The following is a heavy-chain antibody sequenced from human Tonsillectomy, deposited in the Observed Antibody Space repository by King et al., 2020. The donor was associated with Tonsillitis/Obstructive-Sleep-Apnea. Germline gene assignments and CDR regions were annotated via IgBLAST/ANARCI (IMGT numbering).Heavy chain of an antibody. CDR2: IDWDDDK. Sequence: TLQESGPALVKPTQTLTLTCTFSGFSLSTSGMCVSWIRQPPGKALEWLALIDWDDDKYYSTSLKTRLTISKDTSKNQAVLTMTNMDPVDTATYYCARIRDGYNYSYYFDYWGQGTLVTVSS. V-gene: IGHV2-70*01. D-gene: IGHD5-24*01. J-gene: IGHJ4*02. CDR3: ARIRDGYNYSYYFDY. CDR1: GFSLSTSGMC.